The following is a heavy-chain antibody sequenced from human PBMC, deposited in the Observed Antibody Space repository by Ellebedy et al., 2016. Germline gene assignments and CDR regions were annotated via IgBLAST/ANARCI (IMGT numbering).Heavy chain of an antibody. D-gene: IGHD2-2*01. CDR3: TTGGDVEVVPPALYYYHAMDV. J-gene: IGHJ6*02. CDR2: IKSKIDAETT. Sequence: GESLKISCAASGFTFSNAWMTWVRQAPGKGLEWVGRIKSKIDAETTHYAAPVQGRFTISRDDRRTTLYLQMDSLKTEDSGTYYCTTGGDVEVVPPALYYYHAMDVWGQGTTVTVSS. CDR1: GFTFSNAW. V-gene: IGHV3-15*01.